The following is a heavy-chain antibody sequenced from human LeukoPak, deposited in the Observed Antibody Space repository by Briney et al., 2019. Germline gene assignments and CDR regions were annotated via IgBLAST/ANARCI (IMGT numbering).Heavy chain of an antibody. CDR1: GAPISSDSCY. CDR3: ARVTRGADGHDWFDP. V-gene: IGHV4-61*02. D-gene: IGHD3-16*01. CDR2: IFTSTST. Sequence: SETLSLTCTVSGAPISSDSCYWTWVRQPAGRGLKWIGRIFTSTSTNYNPSLKSRVTISGDTSKNQFSLELTSVTAADTAVYYCARVTRGADGHDWFDPWGQGILVTVSS. J-gene: IGHJ5*02.